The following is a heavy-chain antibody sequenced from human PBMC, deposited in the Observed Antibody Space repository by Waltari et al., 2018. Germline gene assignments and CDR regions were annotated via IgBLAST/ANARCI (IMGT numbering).Heavy chain of an antibody. CDR2: ISYDGSNK. D-gene: IGHD5-18*01. CDR1: AFTFSSSG. V-gene: IGHV3-30*03. Sequence: QVQLVESGGGVVQPGRSLRLSCAAPAFTFSSSGMHWVRQAHGKGLEWVAVISYDGSNKYYADSVKGRFTISRDNSKNTLYLQMNSLRAEDTAVYYCGGYSYGYDYWGQGTLVTVSS. CDR3: GGYSYGYDY. J-gene: IGHJ4*02.